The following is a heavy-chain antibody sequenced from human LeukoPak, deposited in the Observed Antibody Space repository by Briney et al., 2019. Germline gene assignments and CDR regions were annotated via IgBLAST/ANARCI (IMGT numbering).Heavy chain of an antibody. CDR1: GGSFSGYY. J-gene: IGHJ4*02. CDR3: ASQPLYDYVWGSYRYREGIDY. Sequence: PSETLSLTCAVYGGSFSGYYWSWIRQPPGKGLEWIGEINHSGSTNYNPSLKSRVTISVDTSKNQFSLKLSSVTAADTAVYYCASQPLYDYVWGSYRYREGIDYWGQGTLVTVSS. V-gene: IGHV4-34*01. D-gene: IGHD3-16*02. CDR2: INHSGST.